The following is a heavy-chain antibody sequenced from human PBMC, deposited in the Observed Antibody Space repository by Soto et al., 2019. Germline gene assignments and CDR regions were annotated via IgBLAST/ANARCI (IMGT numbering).Heavy chain of an antibody. D-gene: IGHD2-21*02. CDR3: ARASRVVTTIPFAFDF. J-gene: IGHJ3*01. CDR2: IYYIRRT. V-gene: IGHV4-61*03. CDR1: GGSISSGYYY. Sequence: SETLSLTCTVSGGSISSGYYYSSWIRQPPGKGLEWGGYIYYIRRTNYNPSLKSRVTISVDKSSSTAYLQWDSLKASDTATYFCARASRVVTTIPFAFDFWGQGTMVTVSS.